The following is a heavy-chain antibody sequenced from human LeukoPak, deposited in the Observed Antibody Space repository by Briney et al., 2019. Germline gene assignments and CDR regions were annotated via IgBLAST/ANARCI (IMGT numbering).Heavy chain of an antibody. CDR1: GLNFDDSA. Sequence: GGSLRLSCVASGLNFDDSAMHWVRQAPGKGLEWVSLISADGGSTFTADSVKGRFSISRDNSKNSLYLQMNSLRSEDTAMYYCAKESGKFDYWGQGTLVAVSS. V-gene: IGHV3-43*02. CDR2: ISADGGST. J-gene: IGHJ4*02. CDR3: AKESGKFDY.